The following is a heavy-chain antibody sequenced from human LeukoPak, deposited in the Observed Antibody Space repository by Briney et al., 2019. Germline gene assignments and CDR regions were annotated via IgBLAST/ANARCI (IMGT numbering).Heavy chain of an antibody. J-gene: IGHJ4*02. CDR3: ARGFYGDYDDY. V-gene: IGHV4-30-4*01. D-gene: IGHD4-17*01. CDR2: IYYSGST. Sequence: SETLSLTCTVSGGSISSGDYYWGWIRQPPGKGLEWIGYIYYSGSTYYNPSLKSRVTISVDTSKNQFSLKLSSVTAADTAVYYCARGFYGDYDDYWGQGTLVTVSS. CDR1: GGSISSGDYY.